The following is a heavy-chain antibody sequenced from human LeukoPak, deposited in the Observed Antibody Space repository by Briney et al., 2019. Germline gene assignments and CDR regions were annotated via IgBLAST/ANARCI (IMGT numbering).Heavy chain of an antibody. Sequence: ASVKVSCKASGYTFTSYAMHWVRQAPGQRLEWMGWINAGNGNTKYSQKFQGRVTITRDTSASTAYMELSSLRSEDTAVYYCARSPMNRYCSGGSCPYPYDYWGQGTLVTVSS. CDR1: GYTFTSYA. CDR3: ARSPMNRYCSGGSCPYPYDY. J-gene: IGHJ4*02. CDR2: INAGNGNT. V-gene: IGHV1-3*01. D-gene: IGHD2-15*01.